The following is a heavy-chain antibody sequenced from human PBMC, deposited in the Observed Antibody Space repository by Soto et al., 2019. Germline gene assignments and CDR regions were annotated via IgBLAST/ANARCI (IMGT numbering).Heavy chain of an antibody. CDR2: IIPIFGTA. CDR1: GGTFSSYA. CDR3: ARVNSGSSGYMDV. J-gene: IGHJ6*02. D-gene: IGHD1-26*01. Sequence: SVKVSCKASGGTFSSYAISWVRQAPGLGLEWMGGIIPIFGTANYAQKFQGRVTITADKSTSTAYMELSSLRSEDTAVYYCARVNSGSSGYMDVWGQGTTVTVSS. V-gene: IGHV1-69*06.